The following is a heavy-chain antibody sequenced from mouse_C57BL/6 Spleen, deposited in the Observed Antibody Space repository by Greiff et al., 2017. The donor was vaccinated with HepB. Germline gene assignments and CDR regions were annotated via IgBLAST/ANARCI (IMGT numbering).Heavy chain of an antibody. V-gene: IGHV5-16*01. CDR3: AIYDGYLAY. CDR1: GFTFSDYY. D-gene: IGHD2-3*01. Sequence: EVNVVESEGGLVQPGSSMKLSCTASGFTFSDYYMAWVRQVPEKGLEWVANINYDGSSTYYLDSLKSRFIISRDNAKNILYLQMSSLKSEDTATYYCAIYDGYLAYWGQGTLVTVSA. CDR2: INYDGSST. J-gene: IGHJ3*01.